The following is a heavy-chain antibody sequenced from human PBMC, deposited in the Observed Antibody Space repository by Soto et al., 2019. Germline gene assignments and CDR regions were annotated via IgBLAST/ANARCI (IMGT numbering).Heavy chain of an antibody. CDR1: GFTFSSYG. D-gene: IGHD6-6*01. CDR2: IWYDGSNK. CDR3: ARGLGIAARDVDDALDI. Sequence: GGSLRLSCAASGFTFSSYGMHWVRQAPGKGLEWVAVIWYDGSNKYYADSVKGRFTISRDNSKNTLYLQMNSLRAEDTAVYYCARGLGIAARDVDDALDIWGQGTMVTVSS. V-gene: IGHV3-33*01. J-gene: IGHJ3*02.